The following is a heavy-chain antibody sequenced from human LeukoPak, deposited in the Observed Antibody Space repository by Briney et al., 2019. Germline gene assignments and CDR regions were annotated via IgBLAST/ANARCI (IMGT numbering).Heavy chain of an antibody. CDR1: GYTLTELS. D-gene: IGHD3-9*01. CDR3: ATGRLRYFDWLFPGAFDI. J-gene: IGHJ3*02. V-gene: IGHV1-24*01. CDR2: FDPEDGET. Sequence: ASVKVSCKVSGYTLTELSMHWVRQAPGKELEWMGGFDPEDGETIYAQKFQGRVTMTEDTSTDTAYMELSSLRSEDTAVYYCATGRLRYFDWLFPGAFDIWGQGTMVTVSS.